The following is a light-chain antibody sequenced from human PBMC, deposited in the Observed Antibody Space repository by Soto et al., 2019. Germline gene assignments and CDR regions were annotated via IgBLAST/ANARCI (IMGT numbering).Light chain of an antibody. CDR2: DAS. J-gene: IGKJ2*01. CDR1: QSVATY. CDR3: QQRSDWPSYT. V-gene: IGKV3-11*01. Sequence: EIVLTQSPATLSLSPGERATLSCRASQSVATYLAWYQQKPGQAPRLLISDASNRATGIPARFSGSGSGTDFTLTISSLEPEDFAAYYCQQRSDWPSYTFGQGTKVDIK.